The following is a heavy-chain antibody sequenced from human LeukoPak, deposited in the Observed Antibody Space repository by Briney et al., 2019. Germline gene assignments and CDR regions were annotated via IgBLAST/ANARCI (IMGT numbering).Heavy chain of an antibody. D-gene: IGHD3-3*01. CDR1: GGTFSSYA. CDR3: ARSAVLRFLSI. Sequence: ASVKVSCKASGGTFSSYAISWVRQAPGQGLEWMGGIIPIFGTANYAQKFQGRVTITADESTSTAYMELSSLRSGDTAVYYCARSAVLRFLSIWGQGTLVTVSS. V-gene: IGHV1-69*13. J-gene: IGHJ4*02. CDR2: IIPIFGTA.